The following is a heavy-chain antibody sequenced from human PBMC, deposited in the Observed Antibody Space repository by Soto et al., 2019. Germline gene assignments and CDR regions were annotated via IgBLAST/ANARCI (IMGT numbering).Heavy chain of an antibody. CDR2: IYWDDDK. CDR1: GLSLSTSGVG. Sequence: QITLKESGPTLVKPTQTLTLTCTFSGLSLSTSGVGVGWIRQPPGKALEWLALIYWDDDKRYSPALKSRLTITKDTSKTQVVLTMTNMDPVDTATYYCAHRRMGRYCDWLQGVFDYWGQGTLVTVSS. J-gene: IGHJ4*02. CDR3: AHRRMGRYCDWLQGVFDY. V-gene: IGHV2-5*02. D-gene: IGHD3-9*01.